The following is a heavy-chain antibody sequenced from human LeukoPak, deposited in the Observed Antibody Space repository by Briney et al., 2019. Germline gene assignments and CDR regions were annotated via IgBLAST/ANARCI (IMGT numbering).Heavy chain of an antibody. D-gene: IGHD6-19*01. CDR2: IYPGDSDT. CDR1: GYSFTSYW. CDR3: ARQTQWRGLFDS. V-gene: IGHV5-51*01. J-gene: IGHJ4*02. Sequence: GESLKISCQGSGYSFTSYWIGWVRQLPGKGLEWMGIIYPGDSDTRYSPSFQGQVTISAVKSISTAYLQWSSLKASDTAMYYCARQTQWRGLFDSWGQGTLVTVSS.